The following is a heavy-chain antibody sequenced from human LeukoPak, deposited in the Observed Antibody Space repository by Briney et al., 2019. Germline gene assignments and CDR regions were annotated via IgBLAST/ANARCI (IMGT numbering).Heavy chain of an antibody. J-gene: IGHJ4*02. CDR2: INLDGSQK. V-gene: IGHV3-7*01. CDR3: ARKRPNYFDY. CDR1: GFTFSNYW. Sequence: GGSLRLSCEASGFTFSNYWMAWVRQAPGKGPEWVANINLDGSQKYYVDSVKGRFTISRDNAENSLYLQMNSLRAEDTALYYCARKRPNYFDYWGQGTLVIVSA.